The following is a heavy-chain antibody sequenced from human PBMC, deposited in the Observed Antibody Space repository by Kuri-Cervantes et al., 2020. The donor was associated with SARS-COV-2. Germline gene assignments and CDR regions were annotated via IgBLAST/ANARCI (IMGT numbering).Heavy chain of an antibody. D-gene: IGHD4-23*01. CDR1: GFTVSSNY. Sequence: GGSLRLSCAASGFTVSSNYMSWVRQAPGKGLEWVSVIYSGGSTYYADSVKGRFTISRDNSKNTLYLQMNSLRAEDTAVYYCAREVRTVGYYYYMDVWSKGTTVTVSS. CDR3: AREVRTVGYYYYMDV. CDR2: IYSGGST. V-gene: IGHV3-53*01. J-gene: IGHJ6*03.